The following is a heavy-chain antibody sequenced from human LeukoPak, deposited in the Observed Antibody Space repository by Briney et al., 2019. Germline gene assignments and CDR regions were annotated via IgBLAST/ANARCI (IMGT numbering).Heavy chain of an antibody. CDR1: GFTFSSYW. CDR3: ARDRGITMVRGVPNYFDY. D-gene: IGHD3-10*01. J-gene: IGHJ4*02. CDR2: IKQDGSEK. Sequence: GGSLRLSCAASGFTFSSYWMSWVRQAPGKGLEWVANIKQDGSEKYYVDSVKGRFTISRDNAKNSLYLQMNSLRAEDTAVYCCARDRGITMVRGVPNYFDYWDQGTLVTVSS. V-gene: IGHV3-7*01.